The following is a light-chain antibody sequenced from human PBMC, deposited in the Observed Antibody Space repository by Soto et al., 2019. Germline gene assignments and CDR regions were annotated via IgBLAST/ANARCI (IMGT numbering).Light chain of an antibody. J-gene: IGKJ3*01. Sequence: EIVMTQSPATLSVSPGERATLSCRASQSVSSNLAWYQQKPGQAPRLLIYGASTRATGIPARFSGSGSGTEFTLTISSLQSEDFAVYYCQQYNNWHFTFGPGTKVDI. CDR3: QQYNNWHFT. CDR1: QSVSSN. CDR2: GAS. V-gene: IGKV3-15*01.